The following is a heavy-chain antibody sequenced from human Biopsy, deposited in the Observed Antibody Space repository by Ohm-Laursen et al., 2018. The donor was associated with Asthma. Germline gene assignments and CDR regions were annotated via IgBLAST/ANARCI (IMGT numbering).Heavy chain of an antibody. CDR3: ARVASSGDIYFAIDV. D-gene: IGHD3-10*01. J-gene: IGHJ6*02. Sequence: SQTLSLTCAVSRGYIRSYDHHWAWIRQPPGKGLEWIGSGFNSGTTHYSPSLARRVSISVDTSMNQFSMTLSSVTAADSAVYFFARVASSGDIYFAIDVWGPGTTVSV. CDR1: RGYIRSYDHH. V-gene: IGHV4-30-4*01. CDR2: GFNSGTT.